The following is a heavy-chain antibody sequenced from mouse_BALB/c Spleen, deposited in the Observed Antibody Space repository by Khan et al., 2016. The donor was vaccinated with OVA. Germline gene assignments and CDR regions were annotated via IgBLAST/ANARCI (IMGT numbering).Heavy chain of an antibody. CDR3: TRGGGGNRFAY. CDR1: GYTFTDFT. V-gene: IGHV1S137*01. Sequence: QVQLQQSGAELVRPGVSVKISCKGSGYTFTDFTLHWMKQSHTKSLEWIGVISTYYGDATYNQKFKGKVTMTVDKASSTAYLELARLTSEDSAILYCTRGGGGNRFAYWGQGTLVTVST. J-gene: IGHJ3*01. CDR2: ISTYYGDA.